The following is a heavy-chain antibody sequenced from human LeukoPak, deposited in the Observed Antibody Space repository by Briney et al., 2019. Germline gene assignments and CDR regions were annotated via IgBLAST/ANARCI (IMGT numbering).Heavy chain of an antibody. CDR1: GFTFSRYW. D-gene: IGHD3-9*01. J-gene: IGHJ3*02. Sequence: TGGSLRLSCAASGFTFSRYWMSWVRQAPGKGLEWVANIKQDGSEKYYVDSVKGRFTISRDNSKSTLFLQMNSLTIEDTAVYYCARETRLPHNDILINRRAFDIWGQGTILTVSS. CDR2: IKQDGSEK. CDR3: ARETRLPHNDILINRRAFDI. V-gene: IGHV3-7*01.